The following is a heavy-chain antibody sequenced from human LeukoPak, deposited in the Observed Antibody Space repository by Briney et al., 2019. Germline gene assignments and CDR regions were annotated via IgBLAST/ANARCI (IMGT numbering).Heavy chain of an antibody. J-gene: IGHJ4*02. CDR3: AKGKNTGSYLSHVDY. D-gene: IGHD3-10*01. CDR2: INSDGRST. CDR1: GFTFSNYW. V-gene: IGHV3-74*01. Sequence: GGSLRLSCAASGFTFSNYWMHWVRQAPGKGLVWVSRINSDGRSTNYADSVKGRFTISRDNSKNSLYLQMNSLRTEDTALYYCAKGKNTGSYLSHVDYWGQGTLVTVSS.